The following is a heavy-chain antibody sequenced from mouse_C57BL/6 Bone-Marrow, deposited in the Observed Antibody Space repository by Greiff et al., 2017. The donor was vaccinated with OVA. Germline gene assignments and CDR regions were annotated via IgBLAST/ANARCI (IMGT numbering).Heavy chain of an antibody. CDR2: IDPSDSET. J-gene: IGHJ2*01. CDR3: ARHYGNYNFDY. D-gene: IGHD2-1*01. V-gene: IGHV1-52*01. CDR1: GYTFTSYW. Sequence: QVQLKESGAELVRPGSSVKLSCKASGYTFTSYWMHWVKQRPIQGLEWIGNIDPSDSETHYNQKFKDKATLTVDKSSSTAYMQLSSLTSEDSAVYYCARHYGNYNFDYWGQGTTLTVSS.